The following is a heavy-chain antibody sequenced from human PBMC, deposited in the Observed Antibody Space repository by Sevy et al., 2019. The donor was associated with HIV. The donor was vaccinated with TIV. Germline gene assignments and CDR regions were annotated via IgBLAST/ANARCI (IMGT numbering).Heavy chain of an antibody. V-gene: IGHV5-51*01. CDR2: ISPGDSDT. D-gene: IGHD3-22*01. CDR3: ARAGKPSYYYDSFNYYYYMDV. Sequence: GESLKISCKGSGYSFTTYWIGWVRQMPGKGLEWMGIISPGDSDTRYSPSFQGQVTISADKSISTAYLQWLSLKASDTAMYYCARAGKPSYYYDSFNYYYYMDVWGKGTTVTVSS. CDR1: GYSFTTYW. J-gene: IGHJ6*03.